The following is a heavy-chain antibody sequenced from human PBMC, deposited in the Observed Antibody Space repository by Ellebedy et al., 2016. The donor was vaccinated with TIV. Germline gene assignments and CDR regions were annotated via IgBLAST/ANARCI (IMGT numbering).Heavy chain of an antibody. CDR1: GGTFSSYA. V-gene: IGHV1-69*10. CDR3: ASHDSGSGSYYYYMDV. CDR2: IIPILGIA. D-gene: IGHD3-10*01. Sequence: AASVKVSCKASGGTFSSYAISWVRQAPGQGLEWMGGIIPILGIANYAQKFQGRVTITADKSTSTAYMELSSLRSEDTAVYYCASHDSGSGSYYYYMDVWGKGTTVTVSS. J-gene: IGHJ6*03.